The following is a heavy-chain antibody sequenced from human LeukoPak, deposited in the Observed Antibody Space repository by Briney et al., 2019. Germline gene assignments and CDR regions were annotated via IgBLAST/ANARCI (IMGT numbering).Heavy chain of an antibody. D-gene: IGHD3-10*01. V-gene: IGHV4-61*05. CDR2: IHHSGDT. Sequence: PSETLSLTCSVSGGSISSSSYYWGWIRQPPGKGLQWIGYIHHSGDTNSNPSLKNRVTISIDTSRKQVSLKLKSVTAADTAVYYCARRGEKSGSARGWYFDVWGRGSLITVSS. CDR1: GGSISSSSYY. CDR3: ARRGEKSGSARGWYFDV. J-gene: IGHJ2*01.